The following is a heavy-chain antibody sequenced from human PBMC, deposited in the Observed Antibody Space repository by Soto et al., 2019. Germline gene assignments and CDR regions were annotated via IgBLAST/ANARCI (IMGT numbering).Heavy chain of an antibody. Sequence: SESLSLACIFSGGSMNAQFWSWIRQSAGKGLEWIGHIHISGTTTYNPSLKGRVTMSLDPPKNQLSLKLTSVTAADTAFYYCARINGGSPDFWGQGTMVTVSS. J-gene: IGHJ4*02. CDR1: GGSMNAQF. V-gene: IGHV4-4*07. CDR3: ARINGGSPDF. CDR2: IHISGTT. D-gene: IGHD2-15*01.